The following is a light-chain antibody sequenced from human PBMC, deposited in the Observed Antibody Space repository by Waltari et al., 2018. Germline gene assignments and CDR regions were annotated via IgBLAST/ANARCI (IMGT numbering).Light chain of an antibody. CDR3: QARGHGTWV. CDR2: VNSDGRH. CDR1: SGHISNV. V-gene: IGLV4-69*01. J-gene: IGLJ3*02. Sequence: QLVLTQSPSASASLGASVKLTCTLSSGHISNVIPWLSQHPRHGPRYWMKVNSDGRHSKGDDISCRFSGSSSGAGRYLTHPSLQAEDEADYYCQARGHGTWVFGGGTKLTVL.